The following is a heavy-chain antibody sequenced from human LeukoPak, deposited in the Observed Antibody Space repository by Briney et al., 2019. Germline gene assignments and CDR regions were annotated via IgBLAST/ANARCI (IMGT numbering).Heavy chain of an antibody. J-gene: IGHJ3*02. Sequence: SETLSLTCTVSGGSISSYYWSWIRQPPGKGLEWLGYIYYSGSTNYNPSLKSRVTISVDTSKNQFSLKLSSVTAADTAVYYCARKSRRSSGGENALDIWGQGTMVTVSS. CDR3: ARKSRRSSGGENALDI. CDR1: GGSISSYY. V-gene: IGHV4-59*01. CDR2: IYYSGST. D-gene: IGHD6-19*01.